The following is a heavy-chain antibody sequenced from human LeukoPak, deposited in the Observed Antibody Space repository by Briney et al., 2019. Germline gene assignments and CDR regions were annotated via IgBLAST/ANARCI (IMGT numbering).Heavy chain of an antibody. CDR3: ARELYGSGSPFDY. CDR1: GGTFSSYA. D-gene: IGHD3-10*01. CDR2: IIPIFGTA. Sequence: SVKVSCKASGGTFSSYAISWVRQAPGQGLEWMGGIIPIFGTANYAQKFQGRVTITTDESTCTAYMELSSLRSEVTAVYYCARELYGSGSPFDYWGQGTLVTVSS. J-gene: IGHJ4*02. V-gene: IGHV1-69*05.